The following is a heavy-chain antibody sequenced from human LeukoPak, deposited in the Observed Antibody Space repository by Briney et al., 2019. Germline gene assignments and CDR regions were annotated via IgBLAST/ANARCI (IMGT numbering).Heavy chain of an antibody. V-gene: IGHV1-69*13. J-gene: IGHJ6*02. CDR1: GGTFRRYA. Sequence: ASVKVSCKASGGTFRRYAISWVRQAPGKGLAWMGGIIPIFGTANYAQKFQGRVTITADESTSTAYMELSSLRSEDTAVYYCARVVGKGPQWQGYYYGMDVWGQGTTVTVSS. CDR2: IIPIFGTA. CDR3: ARVVGKGPQWQGYYYGMDV. D-gene: IGHD6-19*01.